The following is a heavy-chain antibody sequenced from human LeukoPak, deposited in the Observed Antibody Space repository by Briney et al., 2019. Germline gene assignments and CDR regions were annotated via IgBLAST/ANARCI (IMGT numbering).Heavy chain of an antibody. CDR3: ARGSEVAVAGTDFPPPHPFDY. V-gene: IGHV4-34*01. CDR2: INHSGST. Sequence: SETLSLTCAVYGGSFSGYYWSWIRQPPGKGLEWIGEINHSGSTNYNPSLKSRVTISVDTSKNQFSLKLSSVTAADTAVYYCARGSEVAVAGTDFPPPHPFDYWGQGTLVTVSS. CDR1: GGSFSGYY. J-gene: IGHJ4*02. D-gene: IGHD6-19*01.